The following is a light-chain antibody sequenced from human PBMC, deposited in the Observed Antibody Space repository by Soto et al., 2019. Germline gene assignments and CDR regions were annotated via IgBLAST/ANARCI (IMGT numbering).Light chain of an antibody. CDR1: QSVSNNY. CDR2: EAS. CDR3: QQYGDSPFS. J-gene: IGKJ3*01. V-gene: IGKV3-20*01. Sequence: EIVLTQSPGTLSLSPGERATLSCRASQSVSNNYLAWHQQRPGQAPRLLIFEASTRANGSPDRFSGSGSGTDFTLTISRLEPEDFAVYYCQQYGDSPFSFGPGTTVDVK.